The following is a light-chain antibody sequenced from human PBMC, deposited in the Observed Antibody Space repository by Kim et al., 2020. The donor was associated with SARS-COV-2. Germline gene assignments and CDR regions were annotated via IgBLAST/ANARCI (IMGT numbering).Light chain of an antibody. CDR2: DVS. CDR1: QSVSSY. CDR3: QQRSNLIT. V-gene: IGKV3-11*01. Sequence: SLSPGERATLACRASQSVSSYLAWYQQKPGQALRLLSYDVSSRATGIPARFSGSGSGTDFTLTISSLEPEDFAVYYCQQRSNLITFGQGTRLEIK. J-gene: IGKJ5*01.